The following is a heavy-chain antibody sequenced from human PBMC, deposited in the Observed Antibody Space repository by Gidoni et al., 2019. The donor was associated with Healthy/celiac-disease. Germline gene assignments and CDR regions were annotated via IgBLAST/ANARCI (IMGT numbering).Heavy chain of an antibody. CDR1: GYSFTSYL. CDR3: ARGYCSSTSCYDAFDI. J-gene: IGHJ3*02. V-gene: IGHV5-51*01. Sequence: EVQLVQSGAEVKKPGESLKISCKGSGYSFTSYLIGWVRQMPGKGLEWMGIIYPGDSDTRYSPSFQGQVTISADKSISTAYLQWSSLKASDTAMYYCARGYCSSTSCYDAFDIWGQGTMVTVSS. CDR2: IYPGDSDT. D-gene: IGHD2-2*01.